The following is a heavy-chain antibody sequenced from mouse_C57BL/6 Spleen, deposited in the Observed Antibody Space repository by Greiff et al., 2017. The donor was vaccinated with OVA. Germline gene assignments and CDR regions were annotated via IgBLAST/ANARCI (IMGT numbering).Heavy chain of an antibody. CDR1: GYTFTDYY. V-gene: IGHV1-76*01. CDR3: ARCYYGSTYFDY. J-gene: IGHJ2*01. Sequence: VKLMESGAELVRPGASVKLSCKASGYTFTDYYINWVKQRPGQGLEWIARIYPGSGNTYYNEKFKGKATLTAEKSSSTAYMQLSSLTSEDSAVYFCARCYYGSTYFDYWGQGTTLTVSS. CDR2: IYPGSGNT. D-gene: IGHD1-1*01.